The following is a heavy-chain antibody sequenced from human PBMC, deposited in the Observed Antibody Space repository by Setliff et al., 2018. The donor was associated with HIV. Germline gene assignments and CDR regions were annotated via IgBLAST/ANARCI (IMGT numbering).Heavy chain of an antibody. Sequence: PSETLSLTCTVSGGSISSGSYYWNWIRQPAGKGLEWIGHIYSSGSTNYNPSLKSRVTISVDTSNNQFSLKLSSVTAADTAVYYCARDCRIAAAGHYYYYMDVWGKGTTVTVSS. CDR2: IYSSGST. CDR1: GGSISSGSYY. J-gene: IGHJ6*03. D-gene: IGHD6-13*01. CDR3: ARDCRIAAAGHYYYYMDV. V-gene: IGHV4-61*09.